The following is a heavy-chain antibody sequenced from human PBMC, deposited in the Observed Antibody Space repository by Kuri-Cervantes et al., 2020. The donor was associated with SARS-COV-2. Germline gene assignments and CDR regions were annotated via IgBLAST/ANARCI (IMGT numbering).Heavy chain of an antibody. CDR3: ARGLDFWSGYYGMDV. Sequence: VKVSCKASGGTFSSYAISWVRQAPGQGLEWMGGIIPIFGTANYAQKFQGRVTITADESTSTAYMELSSLRSEDTAVYYCARGLDFWSGYYGMDVWGQGTTVTVSS. CDR2: IIPIFGTA. J-gene: IGHJ6*02. CDR1: GGTFSSYA. V-gene: IGHV1-69*01. D-gene: IGHD3-3*01.